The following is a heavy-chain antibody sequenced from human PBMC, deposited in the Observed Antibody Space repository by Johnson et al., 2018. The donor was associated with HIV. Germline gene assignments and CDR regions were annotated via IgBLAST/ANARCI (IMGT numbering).Heavy chain of an antibody. J-gene: IGHJ3*02. D-gene: IGHD4-17*01. CDR3: ASWHGDYGNAFDI. Sequence: VQLVESGGGLVQPGGSLRLSCAASGFTFSSYWMSWVRQAPGKGLEWVSYISSSGDTIYYADSVKGRFTISRDNAKKSLYLQMNSLRAEDTAVYYCASWHGDYGNAFDIWGQGTMVTVSS. CDR2: ISSSGDTI. CDR1: GFTFSSYW. V-gene: IGHV3-48*04.